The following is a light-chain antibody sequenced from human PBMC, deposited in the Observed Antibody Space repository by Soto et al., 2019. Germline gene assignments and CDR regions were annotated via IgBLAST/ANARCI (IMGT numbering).Light chain of an antibody. CDR2: GND. Sequence: QSVLTQPPSVSGAPGQRVTISCTGSSSNFGAGYDVHWYKQLPGTAPKLRIYGNDNRPSGVPDRFSGSRSGTAAALTITGRQAEDEADYYCQSYDSSLSGHWVFGGGTKLTVL. V-gene: IGLV1-40*01. CDR3: QSYDSSLSGHWV. J-gene: IGLJ3*02. CDR1: SSNFGAGYD.